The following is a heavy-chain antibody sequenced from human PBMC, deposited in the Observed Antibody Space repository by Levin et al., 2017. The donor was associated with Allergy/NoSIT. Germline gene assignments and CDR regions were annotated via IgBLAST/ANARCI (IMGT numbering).Heavy chain of an antibody. CDR2: INSGSNSI. CDR3: ARILYGSGSYGAFDI. CDR1: GFTFSSYS. D-gene: IGHD3-10*01. J-gene: IGHJ3*02. Sequence: SCAASGFTFSSYSMNWVRQAPGKGLEWVSYINSGSNSINYADSVRGRLTISRDNAKNSLYLQMNSLRAEDTAVYYCARILYGSGSYGAFDIWGQGTMVTVSS. V-gene: IGHV3-48*01.